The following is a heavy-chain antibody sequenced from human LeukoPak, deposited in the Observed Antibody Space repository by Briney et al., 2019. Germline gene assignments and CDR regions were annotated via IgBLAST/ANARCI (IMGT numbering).Heavy chain of an antibody. V-gene: IGHV4-59*08. CDR1: GGSISSYY. D-gene: IGHD1-14*01. J-gene: IGHJ5*02. Sequence: SETLSLTCTVSGGSISSYYWSWIRQPPGKGLEWIGYIYYSGSTNYNPSLKSRVTISVDTSKNQFSLKLSSVTAADTAVYYCARRGTGTDDRFDPWGQGTLVTVSS. CDR3: ARRGTGTDDRFDP. CDR2: IYYSGST.